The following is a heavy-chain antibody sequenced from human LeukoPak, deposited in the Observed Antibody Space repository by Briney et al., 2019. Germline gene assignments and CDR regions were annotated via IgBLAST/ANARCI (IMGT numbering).Heavy chain of an antibody. CDR1: GFTFSSYA. V-gene: IGHV3-30*04. Sequence: GSLRLSCAASGFTFSSYAMHWVRQAPGKGLEWVAVISYDGSNKYYADSVKGRFTISRDNSKNTLYLQMNSLRAEDTAVYYCARERYDYGDSRPFDYWGQGTLVTVSS. CDR3: ARERYDYGDSRPFDY. J-gene: IGHJ4*02. CDR2: ISYDGSNK. D-gene: IGHD4-17*01.